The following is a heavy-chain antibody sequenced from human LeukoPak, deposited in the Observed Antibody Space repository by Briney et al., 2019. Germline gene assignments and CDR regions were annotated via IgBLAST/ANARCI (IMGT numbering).Heavy chain of an antibody. CDR3: AKWGDYDVLTGYYVSDY. Sequence: GASLRLSCAASGLTFSNYAMSWVRQAPGKGLEWVSAITGSGGNTYYADSVKGRFTISRDNSKNTVFLQMNRLRAEDTAVYYCAKWGDYDVLTGYYVSDYWGQGTLVTVSS. J-gene: IGHJ4*02. D-gene: IGHD3-9*01. V-gene: IGHV3-23*01. CDR2: ITGSGGNT. CDR1: GLTFSNYA.